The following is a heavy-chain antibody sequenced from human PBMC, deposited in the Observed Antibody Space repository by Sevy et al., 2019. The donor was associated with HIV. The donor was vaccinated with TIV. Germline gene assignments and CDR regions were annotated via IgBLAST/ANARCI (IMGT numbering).Heavy chain of an antibody. CDR1: GGSISSDGHY. V-gene: IGHV4-31*03. D-gene: IGHD6-13*01. J-gene: IGHJ5*02. Sequence: SETLSLTCTVSGGSISSDGHYWSRIPPHPGKGLEWIGYIYYTGTTYYNPSLKSRVTISVDTSKNQFSLKLSSVIAADTAVYYCARWDSSLYWFDPWGQGTLVTVSS. CDR3: ARWDSSLYWFDP. CDR2: IYYTGTT.